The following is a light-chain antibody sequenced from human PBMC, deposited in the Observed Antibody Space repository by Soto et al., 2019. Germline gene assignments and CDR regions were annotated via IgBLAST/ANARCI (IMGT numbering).Light chain of an antibody. V-gene: IGKV3-11*01. CDR1: QSVGSY. J-gene: IGKJ4*01. CDR2: DAS. Sequence: EIVLTQSPATLSLSPGERATLSCTASQSVGSYLAWYQQRPGQAPRLLIYDASNRATGIPARFSGSGAGTDVTLTISSLEPEDFAVFYCQQRSNRPPLTFGGGTKVEIK. CDR3: QQRSNRPPLT.